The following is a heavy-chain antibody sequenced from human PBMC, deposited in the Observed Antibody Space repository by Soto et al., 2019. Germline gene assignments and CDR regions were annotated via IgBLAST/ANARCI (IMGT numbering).Heavy chain of an antibody. CDR1: GDSVSSNTAA. Sequence: GDSVSSNTAAWNWIRQSPSRGLEWLGRTYYRSKWYDDYAESVSSRININPDTSKNQFSLHLNSVTPEDTAVYYCARRARVYDDSGFYHDPFDYWGQGTPVTVSS. CDR2: TYYRSKWYD. D-gene: IGHD3-22*01. CDR3: ARRARVYDDSGFYHDPFDY. V-gene: IGHV6-1*01. J-gene: IGHJ4*02.